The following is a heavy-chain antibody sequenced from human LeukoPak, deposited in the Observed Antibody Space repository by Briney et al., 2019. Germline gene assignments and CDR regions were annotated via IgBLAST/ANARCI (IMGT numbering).Heavy chain of an antibody. Sequence: SETLSLTCTVSGGSISSSSYYWGWIRQPPGKGLEWIGSIYYSGSTYYNPSLKSRVTISVDTSKNQFSLKLSSVTAADTAVYYCARDYYDSSGYPKNDYWGQGTLVTVSS. CDR3: ARDYYDSSGYPKNDY. D-gene: IGHD3-22*01. CDR1: GGSISSSSYY. CDR2: IYYSGST. J-gene: IGHJ4*02. V-gene: IGHV4-39*02.